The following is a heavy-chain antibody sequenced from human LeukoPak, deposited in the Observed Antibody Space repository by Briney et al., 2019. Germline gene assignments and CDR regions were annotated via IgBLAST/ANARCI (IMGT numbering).Heavy chain of an antibody. D-gene: IGHD6-13*01. Sequence: SETLSLTCTVSGGSISSSIYYWGWIRQPPGKGLEWIGNMYYSGSTYYNPSLKSRVTISVDTSKNQFSLKLSSVTAADTAVYYCARLLRGYSSSWYENYYMDVWGKGTTVTISS. V-gene: IGHV4-39*07. J-gene: IGHJ6*03. CDR3: ARLLRGYSSSWYENYYMDV. CDR2: MYYSGST. CDR1: GGSISSSIYY.